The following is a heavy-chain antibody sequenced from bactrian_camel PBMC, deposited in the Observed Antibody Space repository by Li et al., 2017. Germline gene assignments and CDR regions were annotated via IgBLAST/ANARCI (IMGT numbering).Heavy chain of an antibody. CDR2: INRSGDIT. CDR3: VTEPMY. J-gene: IGHJ4*01. Sequence: VQLVESGGGSVQVGGSLKLSCAASGFDYDTSVMGWFRQVPGKEREGVAAINRSGDITHYADSVKGQFTISRDNAKNTAYLQMSSLKPNDTALYYCVTEPMYWGQGTQVTVS. D-gene: IGHD3*01. CDR1: GFDYDTSV. V-gene: IGHV3S60*01.